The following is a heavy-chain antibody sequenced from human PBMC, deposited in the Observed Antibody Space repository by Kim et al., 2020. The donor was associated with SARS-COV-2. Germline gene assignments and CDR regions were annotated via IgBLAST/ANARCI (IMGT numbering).Heavy chain of an antibody. V-gene: IGHV3-9*01. CDR1: GFTFNDYD. D-gene: IGHD4-17*01. CDR3: AKYMGYGVYPYYFGS. CDR2: ISWDSGSI. Sequence: GGSLRLSCAASGFTFNDYDMRWVRQAPGKGLEWVSVISWDSGSICAADAMEGRFITSKDNTKKSLYLQNNILTDEDTALYYGAKYMGYGVYPYYFGSLG. J-gene: IGHJ4*01.